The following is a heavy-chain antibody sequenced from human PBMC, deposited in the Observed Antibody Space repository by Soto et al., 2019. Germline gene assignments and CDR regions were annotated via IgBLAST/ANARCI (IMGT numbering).Heavy chain of an antibody. CDR1: GYTFTSYG. CDR3: ARLPAYGGNSYYFDY. Sequence: QVQLVQSGAEVKKPGASVKVSCKASGYTFTSYGISWVRQAPGQGLEWMGWISAYNGNTNYAQKLQGRVTMTTDTSTRTAYMELRSLRSDDTAVYYCARLPAYGGNSYYFDYWGQGTLVTVSS. CDR2: ISAYNGNT. J-gene: IGHJ4*02. D-gene: IGHD4-17*01. V-gene: IGHV1-18*01.